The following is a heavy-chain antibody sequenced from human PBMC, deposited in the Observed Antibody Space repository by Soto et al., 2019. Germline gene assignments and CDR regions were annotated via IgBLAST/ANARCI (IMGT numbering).Heavy chain of an antibody. CDR2: INPSGGST. D-gene: IGHD6-13*01. CDR3: ARGQQLVKYFQH. V-gene: IGHV1-46*01. Sequence: ASVKVSCKASGYTFTNFGISWVRQAPGQGLEWMGIINPSGGSTSYAQKFQGRVTMTRDTSTSTVYMELSSLRSEDTAVYYCARGQQLVKYFQHWGQGTQVTVSS. J-gene: IGHJ1*01. CDR1: GYTFTNFG.